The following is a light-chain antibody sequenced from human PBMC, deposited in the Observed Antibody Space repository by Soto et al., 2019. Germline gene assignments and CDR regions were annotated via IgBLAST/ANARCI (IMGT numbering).Light chain of an antibody. Sequence: QSVLTQPPSVSGAPGQRVTISCTGSSSNIGAGYDVHWYQQLPGTAPKLLINGNSNRPSGVPDRFSGSKSGTSASLAITGLQAEDEADYYCQSYDSSLSGSVFGGGTKLPVL. J-gene: IGLJ2*01. CDR2: GNS. V-gene: IGLV1-40*01. CDR3: QSYDSSLSGSV. CDR1: SSNIGAGYD.